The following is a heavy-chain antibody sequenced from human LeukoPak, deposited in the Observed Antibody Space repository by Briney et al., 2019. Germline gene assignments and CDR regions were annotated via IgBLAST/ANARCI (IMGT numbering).Heavy chain of an antibody. Sequence: ASVKVSCKASGYTFTSYDINWVRQTTGQGLEWMGWMNPNSGNTGYAQKFQGRVTMTRSTSISTAYMELRSLRSDDTAVYYCARRDYDFWSGYIDYWGQGTLVTVSS. D-gene: IGHD3-3*01. CDR1: GYTFTSYD. J-gene: IGHJ4*02. CDR2: MNPNSGNT. V-gene: IGHV1-8*01. CDR3: ARRDYDFWSGYIDY.